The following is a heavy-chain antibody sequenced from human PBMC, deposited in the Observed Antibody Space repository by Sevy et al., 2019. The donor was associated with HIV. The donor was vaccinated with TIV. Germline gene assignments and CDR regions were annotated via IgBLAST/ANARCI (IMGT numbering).Heavy chain of an antibody. Sequence: GGSLRLSCAASGFSFGDSPIYWVRQASGKGLDWVGRIRGKSTNYATSYDVSVRDRFTISRDDSKNTAYLQMNSLETEDTAVYYCTGRWFDPWGQGSPVTVSS. CDR2: IRGKSTNYAT. CDR1: GFSFGDSP. D-gene: IGHD1-26*01. V-gene: IGHV3-73*01. J-gene: IGHJ5*02. CDR3: TGRWFDP.